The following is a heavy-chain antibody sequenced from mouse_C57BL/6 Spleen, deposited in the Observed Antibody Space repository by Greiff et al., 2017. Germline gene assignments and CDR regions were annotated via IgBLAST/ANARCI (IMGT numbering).Heavy chain of an antibody. CDR2: IYPGDGDT. V-gene: IGHV1-80*01. D-gene: IGHD1-1*01. Sequence: QVQLQQSGAELVKPGASVKISCKASGYAFSSYWMNWVKQRPGKGLEWIGRIYPGDGDTNYNGKFKGKATLTADKSSSTAYMQLSSLTSEDSAVYFCARPDYGSRTDYWYFDVWGTGTTVTVSS. CDR1: GYAFSSYW. CDR3: ARPDYGSRTDYWYFDV. J-gene: IGHJ1*03.